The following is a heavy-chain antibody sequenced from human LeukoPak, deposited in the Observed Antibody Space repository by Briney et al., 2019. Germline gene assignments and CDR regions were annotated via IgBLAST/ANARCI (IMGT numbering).Heavy chain of an antibody. CDR1: GGTFISYA. CDR2: IIPIFGTA. J-gene: IGHJ4*02. D-gene: IGHD3-3*01. Sequence: SVKVSCKASGGTFISYAISWVRQAPGQGLEWMGGIIPIFGTANYAQKFQGRVTITADESTSTAYMELSSLRSEDTAVYYCARVMKSVRFLEWLDHDWGQGTLVTVSS. V-gene: IGHV1-69*01. CDR3: ARVMKSVRFLEWLDHD.